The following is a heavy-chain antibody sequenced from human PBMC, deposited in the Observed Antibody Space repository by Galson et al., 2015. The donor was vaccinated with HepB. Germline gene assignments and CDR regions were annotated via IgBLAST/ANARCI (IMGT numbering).Heavy chain of an antibody. CDR3: ARGPHRYDILTGYPMPHYYGMDV. D-gene: IGHD3-9*01. J-gene: IGHJ6*02. CDR2: INAGNGNT. CDR1: GYTFTSYA. Sequence: SVKVSCKASGYTFTSYAMHWVRQAPGQRLEWMGWINAGNGNTKYSQKFQGRVTITRDTSASTAYMELSSLRSEDTAVYYCARGPHRYDILTGYPMPHYYGMDVWGQGTTVTVSS. V-gene: IGHV1-3*01.